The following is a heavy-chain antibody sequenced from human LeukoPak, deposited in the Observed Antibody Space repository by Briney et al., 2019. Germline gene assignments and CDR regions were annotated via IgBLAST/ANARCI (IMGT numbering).Heavy chain of an antibody. D-gene: IGHD5-18*01. CDR2: INHSGST. Sequence: SETLSLTCAVYGGSFSGYYWSWIRQPPGKGLEWIGEINHSGSTNYNPSLKSRVTISVDTTKNQFSLKLSSVTAADTAVYYCARANSYGLGRRPYYFDYWGQGTLVTVSS. J-gene: IGHJ4*02. CDR3: ARANSYGLGRRPYYFDY. V-gene: IGHV4-34*01. CDR1: GGSFSGYY.